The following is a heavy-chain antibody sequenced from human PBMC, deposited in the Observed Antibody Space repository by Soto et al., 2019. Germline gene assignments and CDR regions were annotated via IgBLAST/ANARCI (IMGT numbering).Heavy chain of an antibody. CDR1: GFSFSSYG. J-gene: IGHJ3*02. V-gene: IGHV3-30*18. D-gene: IGHD6-6*01. CDR3: AKDRRQLSALDM. CDR2: ISNDGNRK. Sequence: PGGSLRLSCAASGFSFSSYGMHWVRQAPGRGLEWVTVISNDGNRKYYGESVKGRFSVSRDNDKETLYLQMNGLRPEDTGVYYCAKDRRQLSALDMWGQGTKVTVSS.